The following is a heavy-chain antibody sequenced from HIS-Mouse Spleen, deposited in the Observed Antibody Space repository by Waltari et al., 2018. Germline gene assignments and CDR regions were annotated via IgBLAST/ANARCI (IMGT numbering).Heavy chain of an antibody. J-gene: IGHJ2*01. V-gene: IGHV4-39*07. D-gene: IGHD6-13*01. CDR2: IYYSGST. CDR3: AREIPYSSSWYDWYFDL. Sequence: QLQLQESGPGLVKPSETLSLTCTFSGGSISSSSYYWGLIRQPPGKGLEWIGSIYYSGSTYYNPSLKSRVTISVDTSKNQFSLKLSSVTAADTAVYYCAREIPYSSSWYDWYFDLWGRGTLVTVSS. CDR1: GGSISSSSYY.